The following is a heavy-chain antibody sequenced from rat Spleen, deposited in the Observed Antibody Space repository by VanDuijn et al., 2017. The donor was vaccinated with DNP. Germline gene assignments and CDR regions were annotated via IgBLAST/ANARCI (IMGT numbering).Heavy chain of an antibody. D-gene: IGHD1-5*01. CDR1: GFTFRDYY. Sequence: EVQLVESGGGLVQPGGSLKLSCAASGFTFRDYYMAWVRQAPKKGLEWVASISYEGTNIYYGDSVKGRFTISRDSAKSTLYLQMNSLRSEDTATYYCARGGRYWAMDAWGQGTSVTVSS. CDR2: ISYEGTNI. J-gene: IGHJ4*01. V-gene: IGHV5-22*01. CDR3: ARGGRYWAMDA.